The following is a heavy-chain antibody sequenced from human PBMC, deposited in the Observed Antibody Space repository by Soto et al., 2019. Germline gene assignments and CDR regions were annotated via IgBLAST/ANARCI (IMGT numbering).Heavy chain of an antibody. CDR3: ARGPRVSSTGTGAH. D-gene: IGHD1-1*01. CDR1: GFTFSAYW. J-gene: IGHJ4*02. V-gene: IGHV3-74*01. Sequence: GGSLRLSCAVSGFTFSAYWMHWVRQVPGKGLTWVSRISDDGSTATYADSVKGRFVISRDNAKNSPYLEMNTLRVDDSGLYYCARGPRVSSTGTGAHWGRGTLVTVSS. CDR2: ISDDGSTA.